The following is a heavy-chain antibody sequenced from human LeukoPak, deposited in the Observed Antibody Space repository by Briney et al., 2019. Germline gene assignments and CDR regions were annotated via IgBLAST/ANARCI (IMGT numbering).Heavy chain of an antibody. Sequence: GGSLRLSCAASGVTLSSCWMHWVRQAPGKGLVWVSRISINGSSTAYADSVKGRFTISRDNAKNTLYLQMNGLRAEDTAVYYCAIAAAGTRVDFHHWGQGTLVTVSS. CDR3: AIAAAGTRVDFHH. CDR2: ISINGSST. V-gene: IGHV3-74*01. D-gene: IGHD6-13*01. CDR1: GVTLSSCW. J-gene: IGHJ1*01.